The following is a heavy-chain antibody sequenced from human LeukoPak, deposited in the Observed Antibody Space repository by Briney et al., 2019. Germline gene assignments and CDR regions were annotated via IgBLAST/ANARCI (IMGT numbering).Heavy chain of an antibody. J-gene: IGHJ4*02. V-gene: IGHV3-23*01. D-gene: IGHD3-22*01. Sequence: GGSLRLSCAASGFTFSSYAMNWVRQAPGKGLEWVSAISGSGGSTYYADSVKGRFTISRDNSKNTLYLQMNSLRAEDTAVYYCAKDVDPYYYDSSGYYYHGYFDYWGQGTLVTVSS. CDR2: ISGSGGST. CDR1: GFTFSSYA. CDR3: AKDVDPYYYDSSGYYYHGYFDY.